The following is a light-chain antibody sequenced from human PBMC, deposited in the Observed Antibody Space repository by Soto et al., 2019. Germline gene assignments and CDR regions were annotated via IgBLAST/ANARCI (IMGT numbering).Light chain of an antibody. J-gene: IGLJ2*01. Sequence: QSVLTQPPSASGTPGQTVTISCSGSSSNIGSNTVNWYQQLPGTAPKLLIYSNNQRPSGVPDPFSGSKSSTSASLAISGLQSEDEADYYCAAWDDSLNGPYVVFGGGTKLTVL. V-gene: IGLV1-44*01. CDR3: AAWDDSLNGPYVV. CDR1: SSNIGSNT. CDR2: SNN.